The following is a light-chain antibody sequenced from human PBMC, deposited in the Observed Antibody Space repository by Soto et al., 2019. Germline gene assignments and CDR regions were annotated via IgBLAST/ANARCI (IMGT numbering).Light chain of an antibody. CDR3: QQGYSTPQT. Sequence: DIQMTQSPSSLSASAGDRVTITCRASQGISSHLNWYQQKPGKAPKLLIYAASSLQSGVPSRFSGSGSGTDFTLTINSLQPEDLATYYCQQGYSTPQTFGQGTKVEIK. CDR1: QGISSH. CDR2: AAS. J-gene: IGKJ1*01. V-gene: IGKV1-39*01.